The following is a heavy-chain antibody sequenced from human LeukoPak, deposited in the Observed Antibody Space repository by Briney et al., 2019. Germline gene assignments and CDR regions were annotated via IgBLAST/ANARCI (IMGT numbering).Heavy chain of an antibody. CDR1: GFTFSSYG. D-gene: IGHD3-9*01. CDR3: AKRNDILTGYYGPFDY. J-gene: IGHJ4*02. CDR2: ISYDGSNK. Sequence: GGSLRLSCAASGFTFSSYGMHWVRQAPGKGLEWVAVISYDGSNKYYADSVKGRFTISRDNSKNTLYLQMNSLRAEDTAVYYCAKRNDILTGYYGPFDYWGQGTLVTVSS. V-gene: IGHV3-30*18.